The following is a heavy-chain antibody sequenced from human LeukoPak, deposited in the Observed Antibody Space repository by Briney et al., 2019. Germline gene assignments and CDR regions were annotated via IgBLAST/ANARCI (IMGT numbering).Heavy chain of an antibody. CDR2: IYTSGST. J-gene: IGHJ5*02. D-gene: IGHD4-11*01. V-gene: IGHV4-4*07. CDR1: GGSISSYY. Sequence: SETLSLTRTVSGGSISSYYWSSIRQPAGQGLEWIGRIYTSGSTNYNPSLKSRVTMSVDTSKNQFSLKLSAVTAADTAVYYCARGTYSYYVHNWFDPWGQGTLVTVSS. CDR3: ARGTYSYYVHNWFDP.